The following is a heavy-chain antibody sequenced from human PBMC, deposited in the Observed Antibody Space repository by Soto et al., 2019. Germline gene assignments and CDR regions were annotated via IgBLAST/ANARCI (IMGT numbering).Heavy chain of an antibody. D-gene: IGHD2-2*02. CDR3: ATIPATTILTDY. Sequence: QLQLQESGPGLVKPSETLSLTCTVSGGSITSSYYWGWIRQPPGKGLEWIGSIYSSGSTYYNPSLKRRVTIPVDTSKNQFSLKLSSVTAADTAVYYCATIPATTILTDYWGQGTLVTVSS. CDR2: IYSSGST. V-gene: IGHV4-39*01. J-gene: IGHJ4*02. CDR1: GGSITSSYY.